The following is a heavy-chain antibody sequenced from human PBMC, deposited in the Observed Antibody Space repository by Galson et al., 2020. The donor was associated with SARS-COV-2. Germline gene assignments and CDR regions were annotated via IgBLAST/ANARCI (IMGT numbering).Heavy chain of an antibody. V-gene: IGHV4-39*01. CDR2: IYYSGST. CDR3: ARLPYFDWFYGMDV. D-gene: IGHD3-9*01. J-gene: IGHJ6*02. Sequence: SETLSLTCTVSGGSISSSSYYWGWIRQPPGKGLEWIGSIYYSGSTYYNPSLKSRVTISVDTSKNQFSLKLSSVTAADTAVYYCARLPYFDWFYGMDVWGQGTTVTVSS. CDR1: GGSISSSSYY.